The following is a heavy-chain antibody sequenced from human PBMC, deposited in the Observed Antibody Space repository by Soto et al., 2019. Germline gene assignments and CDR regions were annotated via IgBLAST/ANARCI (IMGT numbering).Heavy chain of an antibody. Sequence: QVQLVQSGAEVKKPGASVKVSCKASGYTFTSYRMSWVRQAPGQGLEWMGWISAYNGNTNYAQKLQGRVTMTTDTSTSTAYMELSSLRSDDTAVYYCARERITIFGVPENSDYWGQGTLVTVSS. D-gene: IGHD3-3*01. V-gene: IGHV1-18*04. CDR3: ARERITIFGVPENSDY. CDR1: GYTFTSYR. CDR2: ISAYNGNT. J-gene: IGHJ4*02.